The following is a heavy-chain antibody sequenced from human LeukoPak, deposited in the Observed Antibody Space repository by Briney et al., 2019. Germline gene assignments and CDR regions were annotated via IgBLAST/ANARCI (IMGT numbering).Heavy chain of an antibody. J-gene: IGHJ4*02. CDR2: ISRGVGTT. Sequence: GGSLRPSCAASGFTFSSYDLSWVRQAPGKGLECVAAISRGVGTTYYADSVKGRFTISRDNSKNTLYLQMNDLRVDDTAVYYCAKKGQADDNGKPDWGQGALVTVSS. CDR3: AKKGQADDNGKPD. D-gene: IGHD1-1*01. CDR1: GFTFSSYD. V-gene: IGHV3-23*01.